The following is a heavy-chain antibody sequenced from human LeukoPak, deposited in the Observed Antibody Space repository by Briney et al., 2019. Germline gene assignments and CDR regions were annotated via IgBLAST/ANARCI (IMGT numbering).Heavy chain of an antibody. J-gene: IGHJ3*02. D-gene: IGHD6-19*01. V-gene: IGHV3-33*01. Sequence: GGSLRLSCAASGLSLSGNGLHWVRQAPGKGLEWVAVIWADGSSKYYADSVKGRFTISRDNSENTLYLQMNSLRAEDTAVYYCARDSGGSPFDIWGQGAMVTVSS. CDR2: IWADGSSK. CDR3: ARDSGGSPFDI. CDR1: GLSLSGNG.